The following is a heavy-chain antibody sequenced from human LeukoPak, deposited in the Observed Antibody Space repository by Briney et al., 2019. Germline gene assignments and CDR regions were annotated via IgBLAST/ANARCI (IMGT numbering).Heavy chain of an antibody. D-gene: IGHD6-13*01. CDR2: IIPIFGTA. V-gene: IGHV1-69*05. CDR3: ACSWSRPYNWFDP. CDR1: GGTFSSYA. J-gene: IGHJ5*02. Sequence: GASVKVSCMSSGGTFSSYAISWVRQAPGQGLEWMGGIIPIFGTANYAQKFQGRVTITTDESTSTAYMELSSLRSEDTAVYYCACSWSRPYNWFDPWGQGTLVTVSS.